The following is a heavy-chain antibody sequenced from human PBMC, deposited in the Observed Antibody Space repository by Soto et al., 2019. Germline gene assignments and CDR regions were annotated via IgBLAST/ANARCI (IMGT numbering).Heavy chain of an antibody. CDR2: ISSSGSTI. Sequence: GGSLRLSCAASGFTFSSYEMTWVRQAPGKGLDGVSYISSSGSTIYYADSVKGRCTISRDNAKNSLYLQMNSLRAEDTGVYYCASGIAARPFAFDIWGQGTMVTVSS. V-gene: IGHV3-48*03. D-gene: IGHD6-6*01. J-gene: IGHJ3*02. CDR1: GFTFSSYE. CDR3: ASGIAARPFAFDI.